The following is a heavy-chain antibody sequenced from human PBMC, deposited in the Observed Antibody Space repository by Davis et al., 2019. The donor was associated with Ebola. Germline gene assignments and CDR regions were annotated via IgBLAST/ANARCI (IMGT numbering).Heavy chain of an antibody. Sequence: PGGSLRLSCAASGLTFSTYGMNWVRQAPGKGLEWVSHINSDGTYIYYRDSVKGRFTISRDDSKSTLYLQMNSLRDDDTAIYYCATDPDGWLDFDYWGQGTQVTVSS. J-gene: IGHJ4*02. CDR3: ATDPDGWLDFDY. D-gene: IGHD6-19*01. CDR2: INSDGTYI. CDR1: GLTFSTYG. V-gene: IGHV3-21*05.